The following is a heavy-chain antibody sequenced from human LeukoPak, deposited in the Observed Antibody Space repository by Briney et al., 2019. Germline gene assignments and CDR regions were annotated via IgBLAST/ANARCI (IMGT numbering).Heavy chain of an antibody. D-gene: IGHD1-26*01. CDR3: ARDWRPRGPIVGATNFDY. Sequence: HPGGSLRLSCAASGFTFSSYGMHWVRQAPGKGLGWVAFIRYDGSNKYYADSVKGRFTISRDNSKNTLCLQMNSLRAEDTAVYYCARDWRPRGPIVGATNFDYWGQGTLVTVSS. J-gene: IGHJ4*02. V-gene: IGHV3-30*02. CDR2: IRYDGSNK. CDR1: GFTFSSYG.